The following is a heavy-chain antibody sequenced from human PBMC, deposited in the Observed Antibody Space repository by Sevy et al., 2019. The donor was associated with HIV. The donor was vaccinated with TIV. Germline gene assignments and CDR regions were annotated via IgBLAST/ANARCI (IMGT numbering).Heavy chain of an antibody. CDR3: ATLYYYGSGSPRGWFDP. Sequence: AAVKVSCKVSGYSLTKLSMHWVRQAPGKGLERKGGFDPEDRETIYAQKFQGRVTMTEDTSTDTAYMELSSLRSEDTAVYYCATLYYYGSGSPRGWFDPWGQGSLVTVSS. D-gene: IGHD3-10*01. CDR2: FDPEDRET. V-gene: IGHV1-24*01. CDR1: GYSLTKLS. J-gene: IGHJ5*02.